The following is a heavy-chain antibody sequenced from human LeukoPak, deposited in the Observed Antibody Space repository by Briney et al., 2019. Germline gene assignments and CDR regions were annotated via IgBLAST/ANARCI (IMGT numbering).Heavy chain of an antibody. CDR2: VTTSGGGT. J-gene: IGHJ4*02. Sequence: GGSLRLSCAASGFTFTTYDMAWLRQASGKGLEWVSLVTTSGGGTYYADSVKGRFTISRDNSKNTVYLQMNYLRADDTAIYYCAKEFSLLRNPTVFDSWGQGSLVTVSS. D-gene: IGHD1-14*01. CDR3: AKEFSLLRNPTVFDS. V-gene: IGHV3-23*01. CDR1: GFTFTTYD.